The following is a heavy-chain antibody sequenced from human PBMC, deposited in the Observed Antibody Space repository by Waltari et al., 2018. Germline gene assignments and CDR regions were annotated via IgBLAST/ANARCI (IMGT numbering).Heavy chain of an antibody. D-gene: IGHD5-12*01. CDR1: GFTFSSYW. CDR2: IKQDGSEK. CDR3: EVDIVATMGGDFDS. J-gene: IGHJ4*02. Sequence: EVQLVESGGGLVQPGGSLRLSCAASGFTFSSYWMSWVRQAPGKGLEWVANIKQDGSEKYLMDSVKGRFTISRDNAKNSLYLQMNSLRAEDTAVYYCEVDIVATMGGDFDSWGQGTLVTVSS. V-gene: IGHV3-7*01.